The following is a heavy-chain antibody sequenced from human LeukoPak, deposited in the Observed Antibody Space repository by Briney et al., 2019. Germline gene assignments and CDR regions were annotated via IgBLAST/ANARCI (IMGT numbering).Heavy chain of an antibody. CDR3: ARGGRWLQAYVDY. J-gene: IGHJ4*02. V-gene: IGHV4-34*01. CDR1: GGSFSGYY. CDR2: INYSGST. D-gene: IGHD5-24*01. Sequence: SETLSLTCAVYGGSFSGYYWTWIRQPPGEGLEWIGEINYSGSTNFNPSLKSRVTISVDRTKNQFSLKLSSVTAADMAVYYCARGGRWLQAYVDYWGQGTLVTVSS.